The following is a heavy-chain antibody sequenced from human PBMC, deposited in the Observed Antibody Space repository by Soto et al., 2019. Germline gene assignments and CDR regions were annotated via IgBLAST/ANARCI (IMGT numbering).Heavy chain of an antibody. CDR1: GGSISDFY. V-gene: IGHV4-59*01. D-gene: IGHD2-2*01. Sequence: SETLSLTCTVSGGSISDFYWSWIRQPPGKGLEWIGFIFYSGSTNYNPSLKSRVTISVDTSKNQFSLKLRSVTAADTAVYYCARARAGQYQLDSKPYYYYGMDVWGQATTVTVSS. J-gene: IGHJ6*02. CDR2: IFYSGST. CDR3: ARARAGQYQLDSKPYYYYGMDV.